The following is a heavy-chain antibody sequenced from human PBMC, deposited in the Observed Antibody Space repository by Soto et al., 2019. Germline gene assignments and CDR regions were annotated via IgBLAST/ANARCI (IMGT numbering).Heavy chain of an antibody. J-gene: IGHJ3*02. V-gene: IGHV1-3*01. Sequence: QVQLVQSGAEVKKPGASVKVSCRASGYTFTRYALHWVHQAPGQRLEWMGWINAGNGITTYSQKFQGRVTIPRDKSASTAYMELSSLTSEDTAVYYCERGGQLITVAFDIWGQGTMVTVSS. D-gene: IGHD2-2*01. CDR3: ERGGQLITVAFDI. CDR2: INAGNGIT. CDR1: GYTFTRYA.